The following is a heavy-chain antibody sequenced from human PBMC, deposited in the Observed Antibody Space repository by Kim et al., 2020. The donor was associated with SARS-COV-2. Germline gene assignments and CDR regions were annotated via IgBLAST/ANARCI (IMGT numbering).Heavy chain of an antibody. CDR2: IYTSGST. V-gene: IGHV4-4*07. D-gene: IGHD3-10*01. Sequence: SETLSITCTVSGGSISSYYWSWIRQPAGKGLEWIGRIYTSGSTNYNPSLKSRVTMSADTSKNQFSLKLSSVTGADTAVYYWARERFEDYYYYYGMDVWGQGTTVTVSS. J-gene: IGHJ6*02. CDR3: ARERFEDYYYYYGMDV. CDR1: GGSISSYY.